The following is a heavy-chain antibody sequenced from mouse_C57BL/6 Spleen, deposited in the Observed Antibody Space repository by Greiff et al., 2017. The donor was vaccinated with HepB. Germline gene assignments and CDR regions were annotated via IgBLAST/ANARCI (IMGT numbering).Heavy chain of an antibody. CDR2: ISNLAYSI. CDR1: GFTFSDYG. Sequence: EVQLVESGGGLVQPGGSLKLSCAASGFTFSDYGMAWVRQAPRKGPEWVAFISNLAYSIYYADTVTGRFTISRENAKNTLYLEMSSLRSEDTAMYYCARTGDWYFDVWGTGTTVTVSS. CDR3: ARTGDWYFDV. J-gene: IGHJ1*03. V-gene: IGHV5-15*01.